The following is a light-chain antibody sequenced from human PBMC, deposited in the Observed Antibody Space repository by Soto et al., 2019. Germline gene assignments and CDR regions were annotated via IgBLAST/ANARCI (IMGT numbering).Light chain of an antibody. Sequence: QSALTQPASVSGSPGQSITISCTGTSSDVGGYNYVSWYQQHPGKAPKLMIYDVSNRPSGVSNRFSGSKSGNTASLTISGLQAEDEADYYCSSYISNISYVVFGGGTKLTVL. CDR3: SSYISNISYVV. CDR1: SSDVGGYNY. V-gene: IGLV2-14*01. CDR2: DVS. J-gene: IGLJ2*01.